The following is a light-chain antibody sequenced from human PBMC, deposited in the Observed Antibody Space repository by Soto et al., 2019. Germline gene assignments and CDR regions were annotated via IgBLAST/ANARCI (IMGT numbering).Light chain of an antibody. V-gene: IGKV3-11*01. CDR2: DAS. CDR3: QQRSNWLT. Sequence: EIVFTQSPATLSLYLGERATLSCRASQSVSSYLAWYQQKPGQAPRLLIYDASNRATGIPARFSGSGSGTDFTLTISSLEPEDFAVYYCQQRSNWLTFGGGTKVDSK. J-gene: IGKJ4*01. CDR1: QSVSSY.